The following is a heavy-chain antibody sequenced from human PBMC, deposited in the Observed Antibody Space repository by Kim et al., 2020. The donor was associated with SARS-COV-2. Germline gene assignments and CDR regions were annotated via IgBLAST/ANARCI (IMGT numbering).Heavy chain of an antibody. CDR3: AKALLDYYYYGMDV. CDR2: ISGSGGST. Sequence: LSLTCAASGFTFSSYAMSWVRQAPGKGLEWVSAISGSGGSTYYADSVKGRFTISRDNSKNTLYLQMNSLRAEDTAVYYCAKALLDYYYYGMDVWGQGTTVTVSS. J-gene: IGHJ6*02. CDR1: GFTFSSYA. D-gene: IGHD3-3*02. V-gene: IGHV3-23*01.